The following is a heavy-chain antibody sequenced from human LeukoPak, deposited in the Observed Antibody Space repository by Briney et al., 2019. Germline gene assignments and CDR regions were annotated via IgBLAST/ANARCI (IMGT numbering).Heavy chain of an antibody. CDR2: IYYSGGT. J-gene: IGHJ3*02. Sequence: SETLSLTCTVSGDSISGSTYYWGWIRQPPGKGLEYIGSIYYSGGTYYNPSLKSRVTMSVDTSKNQFSLKLSSVTAADTAVYYCARSNYVWGSYRPRQSDAFDIWGQGTMVTVPS. CDR3: ARSNYVWGSYRPRQSDAFDI. CDR1: GDSISGSTYY. V-gene: IGHV4-39*07. D-gene: IGHD3-16*02.